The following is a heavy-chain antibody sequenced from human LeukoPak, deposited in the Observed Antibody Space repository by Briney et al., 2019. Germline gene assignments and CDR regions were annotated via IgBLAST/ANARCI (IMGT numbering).Heavy chain of an antibody. J-gene: IGHJ6*02. D-gene: IGHD3-10*01. V-gene: IGHV3-21*01. Sequence: GGYLRLSCAASGFTFSSYSMNWVRQAPGKGLEWVSSISSSSSYIYYADSVKGRFTMSRDNAKNSLYLQMNSLRAEDTAVYYCARDNRAWFGELSYYYYGMDVWGQGTTVTVSS. CDR3: ARDNRAWFGELSYYYYGMDV. CDR1: GFTFSSYS. CDR2: ISSSSSYI.